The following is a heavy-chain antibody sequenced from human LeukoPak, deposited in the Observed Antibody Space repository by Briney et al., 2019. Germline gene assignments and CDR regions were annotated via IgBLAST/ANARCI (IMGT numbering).Heavy chain of an antibody. CDR1: GYTFTDYY. V-gene: IGHV1-2*02. D-gene: IGHD4-11*01. CDR2: INPNSGET. J-gene: IGHJ4*02. Sequence: ASVKVSCKTSGYTFTDYYIHWVRQAPGQGLEWMGWINPNSGETNSAQKFQGRVTMTGDTSISTGYMELRRVTSDDTAVYYCARDRDYSNTERGFDYWGQGTLVTVSS. CDR3: ARDRDYSNTERGFDY.